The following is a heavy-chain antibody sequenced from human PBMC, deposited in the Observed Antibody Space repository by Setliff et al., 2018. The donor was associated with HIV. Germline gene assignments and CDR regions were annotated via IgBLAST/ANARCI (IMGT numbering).Heavy chain of an antibody. V-gene: IGHV1-3*01. CDR1: GYTFTTYA. Sequence: ASVKVSCKASGYTFTTYAMHWVRQAPGQSLEWMGWINGGIGNTKYSQKFQDRVTITRDSSADTSYMELSSLRSEDTAVYYCARDLNSGDYPHYNRYTQSTPVASLGAAGSSSSSDY. CDR2: INGGIGNT. CDR3: ARDLNSGDYPHYNRYTQSTPVASLGAAGSSSSSDY. D-gene: IGHD4-17*01. J-gene: IGHJ4*01.